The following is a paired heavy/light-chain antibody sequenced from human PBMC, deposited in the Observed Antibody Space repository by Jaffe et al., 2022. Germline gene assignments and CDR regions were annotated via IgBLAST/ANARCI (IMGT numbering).Heavy chain of an antibody. D-gene: IGHD3-10*01. J-gene: IGHJ6*03. CDR2: INHSGST. Sequence: QVQLQQWGAGLLKPSETLSLTCAVYGGSFSGYYWSWIRQPPGKGLEWIGEINHSGSTNYNPSLKSRVTISVDTSKNQFSLKLSSVTAADTAVYYCARKRGPGSYYAKAGYYYYYMDVWGKGTTVTVSS. CDR3: ARKRGPGSYYAKAGYYYYYMDV. V-gene: IGHV4-34*01. CDR1: GGSFSGYY.
Light chain of an antibody. CDR2: DVS. V-gene: IGLV2-14*03. Sequence: QSALTQPASVSGSPGQSITISCTGTSSDVGGYNYVSWYQQHPGKAPKLMIYDVSNRPSGVSNRFSGSKSGNTASLTISGLQAEDEADYYCSSYTSSSTLSYVVFGGGTKLTVL. CDR1: SSDVGGYNY. CDR3: SSYTSSSTLSYVV. J-gene: IGLJ2*01.